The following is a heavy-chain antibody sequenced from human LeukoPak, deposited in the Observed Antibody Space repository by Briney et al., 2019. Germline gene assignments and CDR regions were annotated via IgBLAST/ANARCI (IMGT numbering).Heavy chain of an antibody. D-gene: IGHD3-16*01. Sequence: PGGSLRLSCAASGFTFNSYAMSWVRQAPGKGLEWVAVISYDGSNKYYADSVKGRFTISRDNSKNTLYLQMNSLRAEDTAVYYCAKVGGMDPFQHWGQGTLVTVSS. V-gene: IGHV3-30*18. CDR1: GFTFNSYA. CDR3: AKVGGMDPFQH. J-gene: IGHJ1*01. CDR2: ISYDGSNK.